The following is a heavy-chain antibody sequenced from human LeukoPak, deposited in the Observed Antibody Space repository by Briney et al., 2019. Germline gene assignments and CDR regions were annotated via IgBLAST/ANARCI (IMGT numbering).Heavy chain of an antibody. J-gene: IGHJ4*02. CDR3: ARGRYGSGSYYNY. V-gene: IGHV4-34*01. CDR2: INHSGST. CDR1: GGSFSGYY. Sequence: SETLSLTCAVYGGSFSGYYWSWIRQPPGKGLEWIGEINHSGSTNYNPSLKSRVTISVDTSKNQFSLKLSSVTAAGTAVYYCARGRYGSGSYYNYWGQGTLVTVSS. D-gene: IGHD3-10*01.